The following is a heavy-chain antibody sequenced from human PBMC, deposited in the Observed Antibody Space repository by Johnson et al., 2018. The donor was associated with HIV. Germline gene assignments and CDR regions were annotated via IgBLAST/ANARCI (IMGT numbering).Heavy chain of an antibody. D-gene: IGHD6-13*01. CDR3: TTYSIIHAFDI. Sequence: VQLVESGGGLVQPGGSLRLSRAACGFTFSNAWMTWVRQAPGKGLEWVGRIKSKTDGGTTDYVAHVKGRFTISRDDSKNTLYLQMNSLKTEDTAVYYCTTYSIIHAFDIWGQGTMVTVSS. V-gene: IGHV3-15*01. CDR2: IKSKTDGGTT. CDR1: GFTFSNAW. J-gene: IGHJ3*02.